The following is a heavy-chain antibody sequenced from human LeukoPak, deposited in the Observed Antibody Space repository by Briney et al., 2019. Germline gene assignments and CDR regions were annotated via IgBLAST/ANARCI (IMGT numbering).Heavy chain of an antibody. Sequence: SETLSLTCTVSGGSISSYYWSWIRQPPGKGLEWIGYIYYSGSTNYNPSLKSRVTISVDTSKNQFSLKLSSVTAADTAVYYCARHPLLSGWPNWFDPWGQGTLVTVSS. J-gene: IGHJ5*02. V-gene: IGHV4-59*01. D-gene: IGHD6-19*01. CDR1: GGSISSYY. CDR2: IYYSGST. CDR3: ARHPLLSGWPNWFDP.